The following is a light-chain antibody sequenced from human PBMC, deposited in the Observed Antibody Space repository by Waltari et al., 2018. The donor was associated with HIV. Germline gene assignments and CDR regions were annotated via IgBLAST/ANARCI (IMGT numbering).Light chain of an antibody. CDR1: SSDVGGYNY. CDR2: EVS. V-gene: IGLV2-14*01. J-gene: IGLJ2*01. CDR3: SSYSSSITLYVV. Sequence: QSALTQPASVSGSPGPSITISCTGTSSDVGGYNYVSWYQHHPGKAPKLMISEVSNRPSGFSNRFSGSKSGNTASLTISGLQAEDEADYYCSSYSSSITLYVVFGGGTKLTVL.